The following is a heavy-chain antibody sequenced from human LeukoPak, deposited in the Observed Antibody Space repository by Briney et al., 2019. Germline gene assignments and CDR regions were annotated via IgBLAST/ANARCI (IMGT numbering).Heavy chain of an antibody. CDR3: AKGGSGYYYGWFDP. CDR2: ISYDGSNK. Sequence: GGSLRLSCAASGFTFSSYGMHWVRQAPGKGLEWVAVISYDGSNKYYADSVKGRSTISRDNSKNTLYLQMNSLRAEDTAVYYCAKGGSGYYYGWFDPWGQGTLVTVSS. CDR1: GFTFSSYG. J-gene: IGHJ5*02. V-gene: IGHV3-30*18. D-gene: IGHD3-22*01.